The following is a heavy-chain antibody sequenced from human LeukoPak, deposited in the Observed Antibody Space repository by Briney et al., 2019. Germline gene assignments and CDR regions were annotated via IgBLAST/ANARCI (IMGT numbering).Heavy chain of an antibody. Sequence: GESLKISCKGSGCSFTSYWIAWVCQMPGKGLEWMGIIYPGDSDTRYSPSFQGQITISADKSISTAYLQWSSPKASDTAMYYCARGFRSGYLLNWFDPWGQGTLVTVSS. V-gene: IGHV5-51*01. J-gene: IGHJ5*02. CDR3: ARGFRSGYLLNWFDP. CDR1: GCSFTSYW. CDR2: IYPGDSDT. D-gene: IGHD3-22*01.